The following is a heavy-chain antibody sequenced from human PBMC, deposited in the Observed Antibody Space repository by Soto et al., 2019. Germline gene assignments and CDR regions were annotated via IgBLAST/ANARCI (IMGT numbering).Heavy chain of an antibody. CDR2: IDPNSGGT. CDR3: ARVMSGSYLGHGYYFDY. Sequence: ASVKVSCKASRYTFTGYYMHWVRQAPGQGLEWMGWIDPNSGGTDYAQKFQGRVTMTRDTFISTSYMELSRLRVDDTAVYYCARVMSGSYLGHGYYFDYWGQGTLVTVAS. J-gene: IGHJ4*02. D-gene: IGHD1-26*01. V-gene: IGHV1-2*02. CDR1: RYTFTGYY.